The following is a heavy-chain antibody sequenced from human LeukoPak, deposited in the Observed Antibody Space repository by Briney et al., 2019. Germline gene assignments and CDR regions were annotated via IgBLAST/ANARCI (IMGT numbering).Heavy chain of an antibody. CDR2: IKQDGSEK. CDR3: ARDKVVGATYFDY. D-gene: IGHD1-26*01. CDR1: GFSFSSYW. J-gene: IGHJ4*02. V-gene: IGHV3-7*01. Sequence: GGSLRLSCAVSGFSFSSYWMSWVRQAPGKGPEWVANIKQDGSEKYYVDSVKGRFTISKDNAKNSLYLQMDSLRAEDTAVYYCARDKVVGATYFDYWGQGNLVTVSS.